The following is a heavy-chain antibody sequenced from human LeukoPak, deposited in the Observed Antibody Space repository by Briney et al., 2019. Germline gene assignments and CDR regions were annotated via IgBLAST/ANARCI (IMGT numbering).Heavy chain of an antibody. V-gene: IGHV4-38-2*02. Sequence: SETLSLTCTVSGYSISSGYYWGWIRQPPGKGLEWIGEINHSGSTNYNPSLKSRVTISVDTSKNQFSLKLSSVTAADTAVYYCARGSTTVTTYNWFDPWGQGTLVTVSS. J-gene: IGHJ5*02. CDR1: GYSISSGYY. CDR2: INHSGST. D-gene: IGHD4-11*01. CDR3: ARGSTTVTTYNWFDP.